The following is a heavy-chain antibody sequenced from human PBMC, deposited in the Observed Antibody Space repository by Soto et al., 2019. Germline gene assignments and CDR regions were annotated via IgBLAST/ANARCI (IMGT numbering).Heavy chain of an antibody. CDR3: ARANGGMYYFDC. V-gene: IGHV3-13*01. CDR2: IGTAGDT. CDR1: GFTFSSYD. Sequence: EVQLVESGGGLVQPGGSLRLSCAASGFTFSSYDMHWVRQATGKGLEWVSAIGTAGDTYYPGSVKGRVTISRENAKNSLYLQMNSLRAGDTAVYYCARANGGMYYFDCWGQGTLVTVSS. J-gene: IGHJ4*02. D-gene: IGHD4-17*01.